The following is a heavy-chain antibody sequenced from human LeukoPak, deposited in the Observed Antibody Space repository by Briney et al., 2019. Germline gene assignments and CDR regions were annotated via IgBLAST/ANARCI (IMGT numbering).Heavy chain of an antibody. CDR3: ASVVVTAPDY. D-gene: IGHD2-21*02. CDR1: GFTFSNYA. CDR2: ISSSSSYI. J-gene: IGHJ4*02. Sequence: GGSLRLSCAASGFTFSNYAMNWVRQAPGKGLEWVSSISSSSSYIYYADSVKGRFTISRDNAKNSLYLQMNSLRAEDTAVYYCASVVVTAPDYWGQGTLVTVSS. V-gene: IGHV3-21*01.